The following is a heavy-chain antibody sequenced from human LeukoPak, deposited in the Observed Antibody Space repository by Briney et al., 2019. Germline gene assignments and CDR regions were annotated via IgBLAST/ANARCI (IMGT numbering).Heavy chain of an antibody. D-gene: IGHD6-13*01. V-gene: IGHV3-30*03. CDR3: ARGIAAARTVEYFQH. J-gene: IGHJ1*01. CDR1: GFTFSSYG. Sequence: GRSLRLSCAASGFTFSSYGMHWVRQAPGKGLEWVAVISYDGSNKYYADSVKGRFTISRDNSKNTLYLQMNSLRAEDTAVYYCARGIAAARTVEYFQHWGQGTLVTVSS. CDR2: ISYDGSNK.